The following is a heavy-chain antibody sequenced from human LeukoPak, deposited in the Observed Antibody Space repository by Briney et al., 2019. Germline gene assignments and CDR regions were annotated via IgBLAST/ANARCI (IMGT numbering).Heavy chain of an antibody. V-gene: IGHV4-39*01. CDR1: GVSVSSSSYY. D-gene: IGHD2-21*02. Sequence: PSETLSLTCSVSGVSVSSSSYYWGWVRQPPGKGLEWIGSFHYSGSTYYNPSLKSRVTISGDTSKNQFSLELRSVTAADTAVYYCASLVVVVVTASEIDYWGQGTLVTVSS. J-gene: IGHJ4*02. CDR2: FHYSGST. CDR3: ASLVVVVVTASEIDY.